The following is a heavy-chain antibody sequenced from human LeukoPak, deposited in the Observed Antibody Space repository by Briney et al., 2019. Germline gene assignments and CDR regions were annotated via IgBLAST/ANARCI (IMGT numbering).Heavy chain of an antibody. CDR2: IYYSGST. Sequence: PSETLSLTCTVSGGSISSGDYYWSWIRQPPGKGLEWIGYIYYSGSTYYNPSLKSRVTISVDTSKNQFSLKLSSVTAADTAVYYCARPVVGATRDYYYYMDVWGKGTTATVSS. CDR3: ARPVVGATRDYYYYMDV. J-gene: IGHJ6*03. V-gene: IGHV4-30-4*01. D-gene: IGHD1-26*01. CDR1: GGSISSGDYY.